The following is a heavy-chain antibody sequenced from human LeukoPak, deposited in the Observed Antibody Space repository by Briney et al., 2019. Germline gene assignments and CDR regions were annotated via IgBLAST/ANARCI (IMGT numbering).Heavy chain of an antibody. Sequence: GGSLRLSCAASGFTFNRYNMNWVRQAPGKGLEWVSSISTSSSYIYYADSVRGRFTISRDNAKNSLYLQMNSLRAEDTAVYSCARGADGVSSNSRGWFDPWGQGTLVTVSS. CDR3: ARGADGVSSNSRGWFDP. J-gene: IGHJ5*02. CDR2: ISTSSSYI. D-gene: IGHD2-15*01. CDR1: GFTFNRYN. V-gene: IGHV3-21*01.